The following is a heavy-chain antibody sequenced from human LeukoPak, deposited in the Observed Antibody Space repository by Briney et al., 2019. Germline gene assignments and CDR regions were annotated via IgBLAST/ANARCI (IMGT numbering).Heavy chain of an antibody. J-gene: IGHJ4*02. CDR2: INHSGST. Sequence: SETLSLTCAVYGGSFSGYYWSWIRQPPGKGLEWIGEINHSGSTNYNPSLKSRVTISVDTSKNQFSLKLSSVTAADTAVYYCARDTSGDPYFDYWGQGTLVTVSS. D-gene: IGHD2-21*02. CDR3: ARDTSGDPYFDY. CDR1: GGSFSGYY. V-gene: IGHV4-34*01.